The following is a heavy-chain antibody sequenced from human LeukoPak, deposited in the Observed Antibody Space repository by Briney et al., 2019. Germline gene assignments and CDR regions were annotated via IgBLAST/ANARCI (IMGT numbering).Heavy chain of an antibody. CDR2: LSPSGGIT. V-gene: IGHV3-23*01. CDR3: AKGVNYFVLEY. Sequence: GGSLRLSCAASGFTFSSYSMSWVRQAPGKGLEWVSALSPSGGITYYEDSVKGRFTISRDNSKNTLYLQMNSLRAEDTAVYYCAKGVNYFVLEYWGQGTLVTISS. J-gene: IGHJ4*02. D-gene: IGHD3-10*02. CDR1: GFTFSSYS.